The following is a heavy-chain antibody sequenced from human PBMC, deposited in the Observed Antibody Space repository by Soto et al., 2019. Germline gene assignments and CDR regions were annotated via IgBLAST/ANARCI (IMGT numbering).Heavy chain of an antibody. CDR2: IYYSGST. Sequence: PSETLSLTCTVSGGSISSGDYYWSWIRQPPGKGLEWIGYIYYSGSTYYNPSLKSRVTISVDTSKNQFSLKLSSVTAADTAVYYCARGRVVMTFYNWFDPWGQGTLVTVSS. D-gene: IGHD2-15*01. CDR3: ARGRVVMTFYNWFDP. J-gene: IGHJ5*02. V-gene: IGHV4-30-4*01. CDR1: GGSISSGDYY.